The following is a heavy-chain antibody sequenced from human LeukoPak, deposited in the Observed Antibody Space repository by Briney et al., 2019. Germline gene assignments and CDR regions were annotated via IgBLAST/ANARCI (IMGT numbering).Heavy chain of an antibody. CDR1: GGSISTTNW. CDR3: AREGGFYRPLDY. J-gene: IGHJ4*02. Sequence: SETLSLTCGVSGGSISTTNWWTWVRQPPGKGLEWIGEVHLDGRTNYNPSLESRLTMSVDLSENHISLKLTSVTAADTAVYYCAREGGFYRPLDYSGQGTLVTVSS. D-gene: IGHD3-3*01. V-gene: IGHV4-4*02. CDR2: VHLDGRT.